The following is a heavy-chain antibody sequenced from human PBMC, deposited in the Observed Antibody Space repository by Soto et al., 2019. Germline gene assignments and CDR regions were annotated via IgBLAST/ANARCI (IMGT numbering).Heavy chain of an antibody. CDR1: GFTFSSYG. D-gene: IGHD3-9*01. CDR2: IWYDGSNK. V-gene: IGHV3-33*01. Sequence: GGSLRLSCAASGFTFSSYGMHWVRQAPGKGLEWVAVIWYDGSNKYYADSVKGRFTISRDNSKNTLYLQMNSLRAEDTAVYYCARGAGYDILTGYHSPPFDYWGQGTLVTVSS. CDR3: ARGAGYDILTGYHSPPFDY. J-gene: IGHJ4*02.